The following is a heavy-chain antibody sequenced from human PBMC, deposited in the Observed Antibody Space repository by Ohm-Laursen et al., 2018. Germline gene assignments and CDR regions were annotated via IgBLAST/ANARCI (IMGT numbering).Heavy chain of an antibody. CDR2: IYYSGST. J-gene: IGHJ4*02. CDR3: AREGSGSSYIDY. CDR1: GGSISSYY. V-gene: IGHV4-59*12. D-gene: IGHD3-10*01. Sequence: GTLSLTCIVSGGSISSYYWSWIRQPPGKGLEWIGYIYYSGSTNYNPSLKSRVTISVDTSKNQFSLKLSSVTAADTAVYYCAREGSGSSYIDYWGQGTLVTVSS.